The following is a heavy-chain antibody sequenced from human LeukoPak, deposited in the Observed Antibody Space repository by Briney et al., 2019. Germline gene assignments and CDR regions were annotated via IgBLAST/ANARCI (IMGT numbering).Heavy chain of an antibody. CDR2: INPSGGST. Sequence: GASVKFSCKAFGYTFTSYYMHWVRQPPGQGLGWMGIINPSGGSTSYAQKFQGRVTMTRDTSTSTVYKELSSLRSEDTAVYYCARAPWQELEGYCYGMDVWGQGTTVTV. CDR3: ARAPWQELEGYCYGMDV. D-gene: IGHD1-26*01. J-gene: IGHJ6*02. CDR1: GYTFTSYY. V-gene: IGHV1-46*01.